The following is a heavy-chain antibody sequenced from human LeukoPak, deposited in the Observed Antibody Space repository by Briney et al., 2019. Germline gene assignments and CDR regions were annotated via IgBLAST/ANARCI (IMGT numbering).Heavy chain of an antibody. CDR3: AKVHSSGWYFFDY. J-gene: IGHJ4*02. CDR2: ISYDGRNK. CDR1: GFTFSTYA. D-gene: IGHD6-19*01. Sequence: SCKASGFTFSTYAMNWVRQAPGKGLEWVALISYDGRNKYYADSVKGRFTISRDNSKNTLYLQMNSLRAKDTAVYGCAKVHSSGWYFFDYWGQGTLVTVSS. V-gene: IGHV3-30*18.